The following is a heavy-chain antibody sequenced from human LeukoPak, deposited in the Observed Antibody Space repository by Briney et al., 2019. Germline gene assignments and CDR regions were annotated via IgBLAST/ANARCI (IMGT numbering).Heavy chain of an antibody. Sequence: PGGSLRLSCAASGFTFSSYAMSWVRQAPGKGLVWVSRIKSDGSSTNYADSVKGRFTISRDNAKNTVYLQMNSLRAEDTAVYYCARVGYDYGTKNWFDPWGQGTLVTVSS. V-gene: IGHV3-74*01. CDR3: ARVGYDYGTKNWFDP. J-gene: IGHJ5*02. CDR1: GFTFSSYA. D-gene: IGHD5-18*01. CDR2: IKSDGSST.